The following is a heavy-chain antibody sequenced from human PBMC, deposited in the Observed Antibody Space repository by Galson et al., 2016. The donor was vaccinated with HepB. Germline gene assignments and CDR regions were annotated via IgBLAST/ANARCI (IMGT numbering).Heavy chain of an antibody. Sequence: SLRLSCAASGFTVSSNYMSWVRQAPGKGLEWVSVIYSGGSTYYADSMKGRFTISRDNSKNTLYLQMNSLRAEDTAVYYCARQSKYYYDSIGYSIHYYYGMDVWGQGTTVTVSS. D-gene: IGHD3-22*01. CDR2: IYSGGST. CDR1: GFTVSSNY. V-gene: IGHV3-53*01. CDR3: ARQSKYYYDSIGYSIHYYYGMDV. J-gene: IGHJ6*02.